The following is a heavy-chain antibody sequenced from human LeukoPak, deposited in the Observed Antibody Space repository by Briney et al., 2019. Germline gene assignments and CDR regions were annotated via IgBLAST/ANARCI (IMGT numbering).Heavy chain of an antibody. D-gene: IGHD6-19*01. V-gene: IGHV3-21*04. CDR3: ARAKYISGWDPFDY. CDR1: GFTFSSYS. Sequence: GGSLRLSCAASGFTFSSYSMNWVRQAPGKGLEWVSSISSSSSYIYYADSVKGRFTISRDNAKNSQYLQMNSLRAEDTAEYYCARAKYISGWDPFDYWGQGTLVTVSS. CDR2: ISSSSSYI. J-gene: IGHJ4*02.